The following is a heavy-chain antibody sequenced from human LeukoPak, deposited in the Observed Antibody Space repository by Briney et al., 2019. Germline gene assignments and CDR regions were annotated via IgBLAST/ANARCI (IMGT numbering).Heavy chain of an antibody. J-gene: IGHJ4*02. Sequence: GGSLRLSCTTSGFTLSGYWMYWVRQAPGKGLVWVSRINSDGSSTSYADSVKGRFIISRDNAKNTLHLQMNSLRAEDTAIYYCVRGGSRSYSSSDYWGQGTLVTVSS. D-gene: IGHD6-6*01. CDR1: GFTLSGYW. CDR3: VRGGSRSYSSSDY. CDR2: INSDGSST. V-gene: IGHV3-74*01.